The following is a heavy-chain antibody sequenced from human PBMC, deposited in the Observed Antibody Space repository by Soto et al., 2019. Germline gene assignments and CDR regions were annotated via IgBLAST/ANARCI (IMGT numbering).Heavy chain of an antibody. CDR1: GGSISSGGYY. Sequence: PSETLSLTCTVSGGSISSGGYYWSWIRQHPGKGLEWIGYIYYSGSTYYNPSLKSRVTISVDTSKNQFSLKLSSVTVADTAVYYCARGFGELFLGVFDYWGQGTLVTVSS. CDR2: IYYSGST. D-gene: IGHD3-10*01. V-gene: IGHV4-31*03. CDR3: ARGFGELFLGVFDY. J-gene: IGHJ4*02.